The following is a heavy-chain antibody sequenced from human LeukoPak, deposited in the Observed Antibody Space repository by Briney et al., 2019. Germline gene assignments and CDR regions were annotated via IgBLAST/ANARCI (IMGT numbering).Heavy chain of an antibody. D-gene: IGHD3-10*01. V-gene: IGHV1-3*03. CDR2: INGGNGNT. J-gene: IGHJ4*02. CDR3: ARDGRRHGSGSYSVGFDY. Sequence: ASVKVSCKASGYTFTSYAMHWVRQAPGQRLEWIGWINGGNGNTKYSQEFQGRVTITRDTSASTAYMEMSSLTSEDMAVYYCARDGRRHGSGSYSVGFDYWGQGTLVTVSS. CDR1: GYTFTSYA.